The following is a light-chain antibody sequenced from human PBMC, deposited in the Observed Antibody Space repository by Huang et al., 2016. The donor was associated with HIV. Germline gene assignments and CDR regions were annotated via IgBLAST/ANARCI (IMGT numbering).Light chain of an antibody. J-gene: IGKJ4*01. CDR2: GSS. CDR1: RSVSSN. CDR3: QQYNNWRLS. V-gene: IGKV3-15*01. Sequence: IVMTQSPATLSVSPGERVTVSCRANRSVSSNLAWYQQRPGQAPRLRIYGSSTRAPGIPARFSGSGSGTDFSLTISSLQSEDFALYYCQQYNNWRLSFGGGTRVDI.